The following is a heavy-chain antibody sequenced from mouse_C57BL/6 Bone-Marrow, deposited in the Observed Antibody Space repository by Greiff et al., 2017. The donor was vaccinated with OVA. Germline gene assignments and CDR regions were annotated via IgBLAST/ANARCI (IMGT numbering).Heavy chain of an antibody. CDR1: GYTFTDYY. CDR3: ARNYYGSSYF. V-gene: IGHV1-19*01. CDR2: INPYNGGT. J-gene: IGHJ2*01. D-gene: IGHD1-1*01. Sequence: SGPVLVKPGASVKMSCKASGYTFTDYYMNWVKQSHGKSLEWIGVINPYNGGTSYNQKFKGKATLTVDKSSSTAYMELNSLTSEDSAVYYCARNYYGSSYFWGQGTTLTVSS.